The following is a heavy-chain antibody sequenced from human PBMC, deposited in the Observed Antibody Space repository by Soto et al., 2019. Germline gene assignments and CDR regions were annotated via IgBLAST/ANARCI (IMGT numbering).Heavy chain of an antibody. D-gene: IGHD4-4*01. CDR3: AAYSAFDY. CDR1: GGTFSNYA. CDR2: IIPIFGTA. V-gene: IGHV1-69*01. J-gene: IGHJ4*02. Sequence: QVQLVQSGAEVKTPGSSVKVSCKASGGTFSNYAINWVRQAPGQGLEWMGGIIPIFGTANYAQKFQGRVTITADESTSTAYMAMSRLRSEDTAVYYCAAYSAFDYWGQGTLVTVSS.